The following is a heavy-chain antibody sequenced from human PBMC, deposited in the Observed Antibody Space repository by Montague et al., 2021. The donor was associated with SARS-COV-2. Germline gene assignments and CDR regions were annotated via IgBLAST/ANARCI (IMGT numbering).Heavy chain of an antibody. CDR1: GGSISSSSYY. D-gene: IGHD1-20*01. CDR3: ARDQGYKWNYYYYYGMDV. J-gene: IGHJ6*02. V-gene: IGHV4-39*07. Sequence: SETLSLTCTVSGGSISSSSYYWGWIRQPPGKGLEWIGSIYYSGSTYYNPSLKSRVTISVDTSKNQFSLKLSSVTAADTAVYYCARDQGYKWNYYYYYGMDVWGQGTTVTVSS. CDR2: IYYSGST.